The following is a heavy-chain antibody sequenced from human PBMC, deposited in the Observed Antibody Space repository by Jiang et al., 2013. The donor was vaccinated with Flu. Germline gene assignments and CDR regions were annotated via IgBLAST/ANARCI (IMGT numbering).Heavy chain of an antibody. CDR3: ARGSLLQPIDY. Sequence: GAEVKKPGSSVKVSCKASGGTFSSYTISWVRQAPGQGLEWMGRIIPILGIANYAQKFQGRVTITADKSTSTAYMELSSLRSEDTAVYYCARGSLLQPIDYWGQGTLVTVSS. D-gene: IGHD1-26*01. V-gene: IGHV1-69*02. CDR2: IIPILGIA. J-gene: IGHJ4*02. CDR1: GGTFSSYT.